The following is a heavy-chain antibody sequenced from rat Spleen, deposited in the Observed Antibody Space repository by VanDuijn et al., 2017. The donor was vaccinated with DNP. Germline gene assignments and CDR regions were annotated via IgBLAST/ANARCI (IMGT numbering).Heavy chain of an antibody. Sequence: EVQLQESGPGLVKPSQSLSLTCSVTGYSITSNYWGWIRKFPGNKMEWMGYISYSGSTSYNPSLKSRISITRDTSKNQFFLQLNSVTTEDTATYYCARDYGGYSELDYWGQGVMVTVSS. CDR2: ISYSGST. CDR1: GYSITSNY. CDR3: ARDYGGYSELDY. J-gene: IGHJ2*01. V-gene: IGHV3-1*01. D-gene: IGHD1-11*01.